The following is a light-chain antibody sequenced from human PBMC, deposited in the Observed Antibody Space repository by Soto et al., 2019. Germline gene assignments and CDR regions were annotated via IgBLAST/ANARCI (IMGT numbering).Light chain of an antibody. V-gene: IGKV1-33*01. CDR1: QDISTY. Sequence: DIQMTQSPSSLSASVGDRVTITCQASQDISTYLNWYQQKPGKAPKLLIYDASNLETGVPSRFSGSVSGTDFTFPISSRKPEDIATYYCQQYDNRPLTFGGGTKVELK. CDR2: DAS. CDR3: QQYDNRPLT. J-gene: IGKJ4*01.